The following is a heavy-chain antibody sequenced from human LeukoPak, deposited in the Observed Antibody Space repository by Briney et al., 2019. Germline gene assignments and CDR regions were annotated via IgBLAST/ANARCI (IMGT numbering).Heavy chain of an antibody. CDR3: ATAIEVGYYDSSGSYQQDDY. J-gene: IGHJ4*02. Sequence: GGSLRLSCAASGFTVSSYGIHWGRQAPGKGLEWVAFIRYDGSNKYYADPVKVRFTISRDNSNITLYLQMNSLRPEDNAVYYCATAIEVGYYDSSGSYQQDDYWGQGTLVTVSS. CDR2: IRYDGSNK. CDR1: GFTVSSYG. V-gene: IGHV3-30*02. D-gene: IGHD3-22*01.